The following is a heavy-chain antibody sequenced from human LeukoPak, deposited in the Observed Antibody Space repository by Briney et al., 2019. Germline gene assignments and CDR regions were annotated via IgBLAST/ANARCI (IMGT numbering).Heavy chain of an antibody. D-gene: IGHD6-6*01. CDR2: IHYSGST. V-gene: IGHV4-59*08. J-gene: IGHJ6*03. Sequence: SETLSLTCSVSGGSLSNYYWSWIRQPPGKGLEWVGYIHYSGSTNYNPSLKSRVTLSVDTSKNQFSLKLSSVTAADTAVYYCARHASHYYYYMDVWGKGTTVTVSS. CDR3: ARHASHYYYYMDV. CDR1: GGSLSNYY.